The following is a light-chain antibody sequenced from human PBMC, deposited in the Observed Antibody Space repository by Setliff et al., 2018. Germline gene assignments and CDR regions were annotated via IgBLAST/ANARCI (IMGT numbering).Light chain of an antibody. CDR1: SSDVGAYDY. J-gene: IGLJ1*01. CDR2: KVT. Sequence: QSALAQPPSASGSPGRSVTISCTGTSSDVGAYDYVSWYQQHPGKAPKLMLYKVTERPSGVPDRFSGSKSGSTASLTVSGLQADDEADYYCSAYAGSNNWGVFGTGTKVTVL. V-gene: IGLV2-8*01. CDR3: SAYAGSNNWGV.